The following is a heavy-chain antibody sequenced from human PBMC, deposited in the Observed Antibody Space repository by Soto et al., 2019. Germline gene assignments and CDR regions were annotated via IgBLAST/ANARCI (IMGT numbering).Heavy chain of an antibody. CDR3: ARALIQLWPHYYYGMDV. J-gene: IGHJ6*02. V-gene: IGHV4-30-4*01. CDR1: GGSISSGDHY. CDR2: IYYSGTT. D-gene: IGHD5-18*01. Sequence: PSETLSLTCTVSGGSISSGDHYWSWIRQPPGKGLEWIGYIYYSGTTYYNPSLKSRVTISVDTSENQFSLKVNSVTAADTAVYYCARALIQLWPHYYYGMDVWGQGTTVIVSS.